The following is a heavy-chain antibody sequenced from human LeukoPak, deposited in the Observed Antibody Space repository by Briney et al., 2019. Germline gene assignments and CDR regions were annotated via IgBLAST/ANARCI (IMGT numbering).Heavy chain of an antibody. Sequence: GASLEISCKGSGYSFGNRWIGWVRPQPGKGLEGMGIIYPDDSDTIYSPSFEGQVTISADKSISTAYLQWSSLKASDTAMYYCARLYYGSGSFSWFDPWGQGTLVTVSS. J-gene: IGHJ5*02. V-gene: IGHV5-51*01. D-gene: IGHD3-10*01. CDR3: ARLYYGSGSFSWFDP. CDR1: GYSFGNRW. CDR2: IYPDDSDT.